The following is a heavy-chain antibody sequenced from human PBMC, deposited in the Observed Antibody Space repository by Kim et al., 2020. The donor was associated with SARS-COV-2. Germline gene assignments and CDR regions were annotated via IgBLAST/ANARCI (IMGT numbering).Heavy chain of an antibody. CDR2: TYNRSRWSK. Sequence: SQTLSLTCAISGDRVSGNSTAWHSIRQSPSRGLEWLGRTYNRSRWSKDYAESVKSRMTIEPDTPKNHFSLHLSSVTPDDTAVYYCERGLRYVRQVHYMDVWVKVNPFSVS. CDR1: GDRVSGNSTA. D-gene: IGHD3-9*01. J-gene: IGHJ6*03. V-gene: IGHV6-1*01. CDR3: ERGLRYVRQVHYMDV.